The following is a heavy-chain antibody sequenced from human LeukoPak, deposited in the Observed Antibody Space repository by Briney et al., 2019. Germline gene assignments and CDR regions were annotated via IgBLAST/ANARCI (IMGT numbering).Heavy chain of an antibody. V-gene: IGHV4-4*07. J-gene: IGHJ3*02. CDR3: ARDRDGYDEGDAFDI. Sequence: SETLSLTCTVSGSSISSNYWSWIRQPAGKGLELIGRIYTSGSTNYNPSLKSRVTMSVDTSKNQFSLKLSSVTAADTAVYYCARDRDGYDEGDAFDIWGQGTMVTVSS. D-gene: IGHD5-12*01. CDR2: IYTSGST. CDR1: GSSISSNY.